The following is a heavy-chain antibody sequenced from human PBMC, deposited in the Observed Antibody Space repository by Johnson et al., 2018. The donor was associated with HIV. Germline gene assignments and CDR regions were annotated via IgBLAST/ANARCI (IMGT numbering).Heavy chain of an antibody. D-gene: IGHD5-18*01. V-gene: IGHV3-64*01. Sequence: YGMHWVRQAPGKGLEYVSSISTNGGRTHYANSVKGRFTISRDNSKNTLYLQMNSLRPEDTAVYYCARDGRDLVTRGGFDVWGPGTVVTVSS. J-gene: IGHJ3*01. CDR3: ARDGRDLVTRGGFDV. CDR2: ISTNGGRT. CDR1: YG.